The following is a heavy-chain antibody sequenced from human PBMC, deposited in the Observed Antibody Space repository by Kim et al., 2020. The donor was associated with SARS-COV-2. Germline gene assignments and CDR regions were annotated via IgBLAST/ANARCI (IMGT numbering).Heavy chain of an antibody. J-gene: IGHJ5*02. Sequence: SETLSLTCTVSGGSISSYYWSWIRQPPGKGLEWIGYIYYSGSTNYNPSLKSRVTISVDTSKNQFSLKLSSVTAADTAVYYCAREGITESWFDPWGQGTLVTVSS. V-gene: IGHV4-59*01. CDR2: IYYSGST. CDR3: AREGITESWFDP. CDR1: GGSISSYY. D-gene: IGHD1-20*01.